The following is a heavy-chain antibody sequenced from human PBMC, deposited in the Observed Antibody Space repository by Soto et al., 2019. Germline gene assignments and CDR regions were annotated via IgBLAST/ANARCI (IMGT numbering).Heavy chain of an antibody. CDR1: GGSISSGGYY. CDR2: IYYTGST. J-gene: IGHJ6*02. Sequence: QVQLKESGPGLVKPSQTLSLTCTVSGGSISSGGYYWNWIRQHPGKGLEWIGYIYYTGSTDYNPSLKRRLTISVDTSKNQFSLKLSSVTAADTAVYYCARAIQYRYYYGMDVWGQGTTVTVSS. CDR3: ARAIQYRYYYGMDV. V-gene: IGHV4-31*03. D-gene: IGHD1-1*01.